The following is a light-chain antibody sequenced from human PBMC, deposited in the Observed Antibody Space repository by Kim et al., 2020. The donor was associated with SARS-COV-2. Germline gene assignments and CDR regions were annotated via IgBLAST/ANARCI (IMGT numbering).Light chain of an antibody. J-gene: IGLJ3*02. V-gene: IGLV6-57*04. CDR2: EDN. CDR1: SGSIASNY. CDR3: QSYDSSRWV. Sequence: NFMLTQPHSVSESPVKTVTISCTRSSGSIASNYVQWYQQRPGSAPTTVIYEDNQRPSGVPDRFSGSIDSSSNSASLTISGLKTEDEADYYCQSYDSSRWVFGGGTQLTVL.